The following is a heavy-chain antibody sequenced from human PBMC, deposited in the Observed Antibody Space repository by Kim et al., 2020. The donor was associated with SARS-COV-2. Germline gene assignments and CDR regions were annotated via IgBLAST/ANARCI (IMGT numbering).Heavy chain of an antibody. CDR3: AIRCSSTSCSRGVDYWFDP. Sequence: ASVKVSCKASGYTFTSYAMHWVRQAPGQRLEWMGWINAGNGNTKYSQKFQGRVTITRDTSASTAYMELSSLRSEDTAVYYCAIRCSSTSCSRGVDYWFDPWGQGTLVTVSS. CDR1: GYTFTSYA. V-gene: IGHV1-3*01. D-gene: IGHD2-2*01. CDR2: INAGNGNT. J-gene: IGHJ5*02.